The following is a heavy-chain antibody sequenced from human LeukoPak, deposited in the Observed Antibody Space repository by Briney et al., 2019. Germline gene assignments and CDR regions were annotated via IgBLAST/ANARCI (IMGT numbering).Heavy chain of an antibody. V-gene: IGHV3-21*01. CDR3: ARGASRADY. Sequence: TGGSLRLSCAVSGFTFRSYNMNWVRQAPGKRPEWVSSISSSSSYIYYADSVKGRFTISRENAKNSLYLQMNSLRAEDTALYYCARGASRADYWGQGTLVTVSS. CDR1: GFTFRSYN. CDR2: ISSSSSYI. J-gene: IGHJ4*02.